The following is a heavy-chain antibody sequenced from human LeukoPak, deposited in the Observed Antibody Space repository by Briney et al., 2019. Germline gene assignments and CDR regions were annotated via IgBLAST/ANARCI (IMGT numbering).Heavy chain of an antibody. Sequence: GGSLRLSCAASGFTVSSNYMSWVRQAPGKGLEWVSVIYSGGSAYYADSVKGRFTISRDNSKNTLYLQMNSLRAEDTAVYYCAREGSCSSTSCYAGNPWGQGTLVTVSS. J-gene: IGHJ5*02. CDR3: AREGSCSSTSCYAGNP. V-gene: IGHV3-66*01. CDR1: GFTVSSNY. D-gene: IGHD2-2*01. CDR2: IYSGGSA.